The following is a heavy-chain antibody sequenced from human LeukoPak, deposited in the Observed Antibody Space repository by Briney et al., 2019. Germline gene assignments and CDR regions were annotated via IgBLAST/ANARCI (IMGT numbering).Heavy chain of an antibody. Sequence: ASVTVSCKASGYTFTIYYMHWVRQAPGQGLEWMGIINPNGGSTSYAQKFQGRVTMTRDTSTSTVYMELSSLRSEDTAVYYCARAQGIVVGGTADYDYYGMDVWGQGTTVTVSS. V-gene: IGHV1-46*01. CDR2: INPNGGST. CDR1: GYTFTIYY. CDR3: ARAQGIVVGGTADYDYYGMDV. D-gene: IGHD6-13*01. J-gene: IGHJ6*02.